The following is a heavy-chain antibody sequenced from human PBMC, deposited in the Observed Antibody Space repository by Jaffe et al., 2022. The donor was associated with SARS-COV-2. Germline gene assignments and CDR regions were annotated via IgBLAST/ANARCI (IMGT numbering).Heavy chain of an antibody. CDR3: ARDPILTITGTYYFDY. J-gene: IGHJ4*02. V-gene: IGHV3-30-3*01. CDR2: ISYDGSNK. CDR1: GFTFSSYA. Sequence: QVQLVESGGGVVQPGRSLRLSCAASGFTFSSYAMHWVRQAPGKGLEWVAVISYDGSNKYYADSVKGRFTISRDNSKNTLYLQMNSLRAEDTAVYYCARDPILTITGTYYFDYWGQGTLVTVSS. D-gene: IGHD1-20*01.